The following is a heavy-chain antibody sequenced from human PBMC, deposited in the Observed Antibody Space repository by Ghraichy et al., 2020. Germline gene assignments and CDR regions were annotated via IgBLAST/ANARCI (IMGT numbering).Heavy chain of an antibody. CDR2: INPNSGDT. CDR3: ARADYGDNAMEV. CDR1: GYTFTDYF. D-gene: IGHD4/OR15-4a*01. V-gene: IGHV1-2*06. Sequence: ASVKVSCKASGYTFTDYFFHWVRQAPGQGLEWMGRINPNSGDTKYPQKFQGRVTLTRDTSISTAYMDLSSLRSDDTAVYYCARADYGDNAMEVWGQGTTVTVSS. J-gene: IGHJ6*02.